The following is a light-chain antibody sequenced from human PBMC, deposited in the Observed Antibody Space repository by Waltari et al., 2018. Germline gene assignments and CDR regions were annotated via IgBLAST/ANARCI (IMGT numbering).Light chain of an antibody. CDR3: QQYGSSLPT. J-gene: IGKJ1*01. V-gene: IGKV3-20*01. CDR2: GAS. CDR1: QSVSSSY. Sequence: EIVLTQSPGTLSLSPGERATLSCRASQSVSSSYLAWYQQKPGQAPRLLIYGASSRATGIPDRFSGSGSVTDFTLTISRLEPEDFAVYYCQQYGSSLPTFGQGTKVEIK.